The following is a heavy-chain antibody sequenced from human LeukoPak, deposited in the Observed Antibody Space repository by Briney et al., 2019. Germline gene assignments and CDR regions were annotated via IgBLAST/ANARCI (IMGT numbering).Heavy chain of an antibody. J-gene: IGHJ2*01. Sequence: GGSLRLSCAASGFTVSSNYINWVRQAPGKGLEWVSVLYSGGDTYYADSVKGRFTVSRDNSKNTPYLQMNSLGAEDTAVYYCARDTSGYCSTSRCYGSWYFDLWGRGTLVTVSS. D-gene: IGHD2-2*01. CDR2: LYSGGDT. V-gene: IGHV3-53*01. CDR3: ARDTSGYCSTSRCYGSWYFDL. CDR1: GFTVSSNY.